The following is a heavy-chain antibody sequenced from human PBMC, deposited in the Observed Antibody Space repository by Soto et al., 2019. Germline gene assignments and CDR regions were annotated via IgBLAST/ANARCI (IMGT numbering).Heavy chain of an antibody. CDR2: IYHSGST. D-gene: IGHD3-22*01. J-gene: IGHJ4*02. CDR1: GGSISSGGYS. CDR3: ARATYYYDSSGYYHPDHFDY. Sequence: QLQLQESGSGLVKPSQTLSLTCAVSGGSISSGGYSWSWIRQPPGKGLEWIGYIYHSGSTYYNPSLTSRFTIAVDRSKNQFSLKLSSVTAADTAVYYCARATYYYDSSGYYHPDHFDYWGQGTLVTVSS. V-gene: IGHV4-30-2*01.